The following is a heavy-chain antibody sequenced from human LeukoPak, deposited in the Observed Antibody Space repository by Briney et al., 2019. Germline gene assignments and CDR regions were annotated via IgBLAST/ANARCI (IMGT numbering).Heavy chain of an antibody. J-gene: IGHJ4*02. CDR3: ARDPSKIAVAGYTFDY. V-gene: IGHV1-24*01. CDR2: FDPEDGET. CDR1: GYTLTELS. Sequence: ASVKVSCKVSGYTLTELSMHWARRAPGKRLEWRGGFDPEDGETIYAQKFQGRVTMTEDTSTDTDYMELSSLRSEDTAVYYCARDPSKIAVAGYTFDYWGQGTLVTVSS. D-gene: IGHD6-19*01.